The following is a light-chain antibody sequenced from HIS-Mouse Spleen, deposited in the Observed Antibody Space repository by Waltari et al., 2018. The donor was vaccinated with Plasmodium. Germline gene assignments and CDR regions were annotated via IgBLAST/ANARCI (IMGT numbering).Light chain of an antibody. CDR3: QQYGSSPQIT. J-gene: IGKJ4*01. CDR2: GAS. Sequence: EIVLTQSPGTLSLSPGERATLSCRASQSVSSSYLAWYQQKPGQAPRLLIYGASSRATGSPDRFSGSGSGIDVTLTISRLEPEDFAVYYCQQYGSSPQITFGGGTKVEIK. V-gene: IGKV3-20*01. CDR1: QSVSSSY.